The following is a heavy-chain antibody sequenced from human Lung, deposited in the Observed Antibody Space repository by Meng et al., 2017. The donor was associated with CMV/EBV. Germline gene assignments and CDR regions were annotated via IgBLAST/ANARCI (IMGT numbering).Heavy chain of an antibody. Sequence: KVSCKASGDTFSNLAISWVRQTPGQGLEWMGGIIPTFNTIKYAQKFQGRPTITTDRSTSTAYMDLSSLRSDDTAVYYCVRDRIGWFDPWGQGTLVTVSS. D-gene: IGHD2-15*01. CDR1: GDTFSNLA. CDR2: IIPTFNTI. CDR3: VRDRIGWFDP. V-gene: IGHV1-69*05. J-gene: IGHJ5*02.